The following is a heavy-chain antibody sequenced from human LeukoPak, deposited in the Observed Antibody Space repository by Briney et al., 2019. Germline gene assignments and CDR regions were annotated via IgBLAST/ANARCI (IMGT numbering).Heavy chain of an antibody. CDR1: GFTVSSYY. V-gene: IGHV3-66*01. CDR3: ARGSGWDFDY. CDR2: IYSGGST. J-gene: IGHJ4*02. D-gene: IGHD6-19*01. Sequence: GGSLRLSCAASGFTVSSYYMYWVRQAPGKGLERVSFIYSGGSTYYADSVKGRFTISRDNSKNTLYLQMNSLRAEDTAVYYCARGSGWDFDYWGQGTLVTVSS.